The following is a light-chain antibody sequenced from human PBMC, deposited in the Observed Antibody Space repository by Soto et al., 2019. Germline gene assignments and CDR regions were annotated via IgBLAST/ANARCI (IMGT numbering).Light chain of an antibody. CDR2: GAS. CDR1: QSVSRSS. Sequence: EIVLTQSPGTLSLSPGERATLSCRASQSVSRSSLAWYQQKPGQAPRLLIYGASSRATGIPDRFSGSGSGTDFTLTISRLEPEDFAVYYCQQYGSSPETFGQVTKLEIK. V-gene: IGKV3-20*01. CDR3: QQYGSSPET. J-gene: IGKJ2*01.